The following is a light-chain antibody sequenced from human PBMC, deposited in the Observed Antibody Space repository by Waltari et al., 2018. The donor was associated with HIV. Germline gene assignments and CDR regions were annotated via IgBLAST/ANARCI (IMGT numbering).Light chain of an antibody. V-gene: IGKV3-20*01. CDR1: QTVHGAY. Sequence: EIVLTQSTDTLSLSPGERAILSCTASQTVHGAYLAWYQQRRGQAPRLLIYGTSTRASGIPDRFSGSGSWTGFNLTISELQTEDFAVYSCQQYGSTPPTFGRGTRVEVK. CDR2: GTS. J-gene: IGKJ4*02. CDR3: QQYGSTPPT.